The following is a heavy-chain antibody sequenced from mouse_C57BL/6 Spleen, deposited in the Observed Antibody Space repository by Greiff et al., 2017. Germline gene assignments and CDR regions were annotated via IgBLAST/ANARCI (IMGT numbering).Heavy chain of an antibody. CDR2: IDPSDSET. CDR3: ARSYGNYLYAMDY. Sequence: QVHVKQPGAELVRPGSSVKLSCKASGYTFTSYWMHWVKQRPIQGLEWIGNIDPSDSETHYNQKFKDKATLTVDKSSSTAYMQLSSLTSEDSAVYYCARSYGNYLYAMDYWGQGTSVTVSS. J-gene: IGHJ4*01. D-gene: IGHD2-1*01. CDR1: GYTFTSYW. V-gene: IGHV1-52*01.